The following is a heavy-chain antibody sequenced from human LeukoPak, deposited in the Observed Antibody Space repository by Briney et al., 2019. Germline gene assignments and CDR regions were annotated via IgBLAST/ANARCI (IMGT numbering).Heavy chain of an antibody. V-gene: IGHV4-4*09. J-gene: IGHJ5*02. CDR1: GGSISSYY. CDR2: IYTSGST. CDR3: ARHKFGVEQLAT. Sequence: SETLSLTCTVSGGSISSYYWSWIRQPPGKGLEWIGYIYTSGSTNYNPSLKSRVTISVDTSKNQFSLKLSSVTAAGTAVYYCARHKFGVEQLATWGQGTLVTVSS. D-gene: IGHD6-13*01.